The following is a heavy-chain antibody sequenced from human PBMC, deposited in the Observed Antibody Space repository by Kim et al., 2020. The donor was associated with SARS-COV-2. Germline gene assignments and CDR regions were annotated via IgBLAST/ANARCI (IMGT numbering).Heavy chain of an antibody. CDR1: GFTFSSYW. Sequence: GGSLRLSCAASGFTFSSYWMSWVRQAPGKGLEWVANIKQDGSEKYYVDSVKGRFTISRDNAKNSLYLQMNSVRAEDTAVYYCAREKRLLWFGEFHDYWGQGSLVTVSS. CDR3: AREKRLLWFGEFHDY. V-gene: IGHV3-7*03. J-gene: IGHJ4*02. CDR2: IKQDGSEK. D-gene: IGHD3-10*01.